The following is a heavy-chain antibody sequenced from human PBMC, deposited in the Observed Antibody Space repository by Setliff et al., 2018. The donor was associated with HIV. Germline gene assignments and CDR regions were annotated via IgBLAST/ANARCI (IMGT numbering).Heavy chain of an antibody. Sequence: GASVKVSCKASAYTFTAHYIHWVRQAPGQGLEWMGWINPNSGGTNYAQKFQGRVTMTRDTSISTTYMELGRLRSDDTAVYYCARDLNSSPFDYWGQGTLVTVSS. CDR1: AYTFTAHY. CDR3: ARDLNSSPFDY. D-gene: IGHD6-13*01. V-gene: IGHV1-2*02. J-gene: IGHJ4*02. CDR2: INPNSGGT.